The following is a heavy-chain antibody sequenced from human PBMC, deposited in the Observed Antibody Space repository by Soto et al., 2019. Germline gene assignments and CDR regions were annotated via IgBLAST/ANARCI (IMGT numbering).Heavy chain of an antibody. V-gene: IGHV3-23*01. CDR2: ISGSGGST. D-gene: IGHD2-21*02. CDR3: AKDQERWSRMEVTRDSRGGYYYGLDV. Sequence: GGSLRLSCAASGFTFSSYAMSWVRQAPGKGLEWVSAISGSGGSTYYADSVKGRFTISRDNSKNTLYLQMNSLRAEDTAVYYCAKDQERWSRMEVTRDSRGGYYYGLDVWGQGTTVTVSS. CDR1: GFTFSSYA. J-gene: IGHJ6*02.